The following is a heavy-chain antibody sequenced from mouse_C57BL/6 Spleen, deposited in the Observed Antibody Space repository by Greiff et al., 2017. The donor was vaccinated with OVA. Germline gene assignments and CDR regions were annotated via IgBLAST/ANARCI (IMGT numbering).Heavy chain of an antibody. CDR3: ARDDTAYYFDY. D-gene: IGHD2-12*01. V-gene: IGHV1-80*01. J-gene: IGHJ2*01. Sequence: VKLQESGAELVKPGASVKISCKASGYAFSSYWMNWVKQRPGKGLEWIGQIYPGDGDTNYNGKFKGKATLTADKSSSTAYMQLSSLTSEDSAVYFCARDDTAYYFDYWGQGTTLTVSS. CDR1: GYAFSSYW. CDR2: IYPGDGDT.